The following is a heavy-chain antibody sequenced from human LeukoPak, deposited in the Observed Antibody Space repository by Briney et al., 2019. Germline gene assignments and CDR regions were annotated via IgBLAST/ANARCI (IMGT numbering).Heavy chain of an antibody. V-gene: IGHV5-51*01. CDR3: ARQYNGFLESYYFDY. CDR2: IYPGDSAT. J-gene: IGHJ4*02. Sequence: GESLKISCKGSGYSFTSYWIGWVRQMPGKGLEWMGIIYPGDSATRYSPSFQGQVTISADKSISTAYLQWSSLKASDTAMYYCARQYNGFLESYYFDYWGQGTLVTVSS. D-gene: IGHD3-3*01. CDR1: GYSFTSYW.